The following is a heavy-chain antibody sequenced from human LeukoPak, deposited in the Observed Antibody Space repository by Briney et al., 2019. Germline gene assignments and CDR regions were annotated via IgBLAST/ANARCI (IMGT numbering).Heavy chain of an antibody. D-gene: IGHD6-13*01. J-gene: IGHJ6*03. Sequence: ASVKVSCKASGYTFTSYDINWVRQATGQGLEWMGWMNPNSGNTGYAQKFQGRVTITRETSISTAYMELSSLRSEDTAVYYCARAVSSSGYGYYYYMDVWGKGTTVTVSS. CDR3: ARAVSSSGYGYYYYMDV. CDR2: MNPNSGNT. CDR1: GYTFTSYD. V-gene: IGHV1-8*03.